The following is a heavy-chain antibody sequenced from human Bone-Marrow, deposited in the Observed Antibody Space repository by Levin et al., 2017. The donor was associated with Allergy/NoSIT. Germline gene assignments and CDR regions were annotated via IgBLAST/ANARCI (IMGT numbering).Heavy chain of an antibody. J-gene: IGHJ4*02. Sequence: GESLKISCKASGYTFTNHTMHWVRQAPGQRLEWVGWINVGTGNTKYSQKFQGRVTITRDTSASTAYMELSSLRSEDTAVYYCARILEWLFIDHWGPGTLVTVSS. V-gene: IGHV1-3*01. CDR3: ARILEWLFIDH. CDR1: GYTFTNHT. D-gene: IGHD3-3*01. CDR2: INVGTGNT.